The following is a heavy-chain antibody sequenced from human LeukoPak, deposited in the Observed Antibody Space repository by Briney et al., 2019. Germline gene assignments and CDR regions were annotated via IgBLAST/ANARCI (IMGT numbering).Heavy chain of an antibody. J-gene: IGHJ4*02. V-gene: IGHV3-21*01. Sequence: GGSLRLSCAASGFTFSSYSMNWVRQAPGKGLEWVSSISSSSSYIYYADSVKGRFTISRDNAKNSLYLQMNSLRAEDTAVYYCARDLRAYCGGDCSSDYWGQGTLVTVSS. CDR1: GFTFSSYS. D-gene: IGHD2-21*02. CDR2: ISSSSSYI. CDR3: ARDLRAYCGGDCSSDY.